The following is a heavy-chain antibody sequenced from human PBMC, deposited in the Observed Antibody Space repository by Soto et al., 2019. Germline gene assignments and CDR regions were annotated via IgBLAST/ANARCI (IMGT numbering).Heavy chain of an antibody. CDR1: GFTFSSYA. V-gene: IGHV3-23*01. D-gene: IGHD3-22*01. CDR3: AKGEDYYDSSGYPDY. J-gene: IGHJ4*02. Sequence: GESLKISCAASGFTFSSYAMSWVRQAPGKGLEWVSAISGSGGSTYYADSVKGRFTISRDNSKNTLYLQMNSLRAEDTAVYYCAKGEDYYDSSGYPDYWGQGTLVTVSS. CDR2: ISGSGGST.